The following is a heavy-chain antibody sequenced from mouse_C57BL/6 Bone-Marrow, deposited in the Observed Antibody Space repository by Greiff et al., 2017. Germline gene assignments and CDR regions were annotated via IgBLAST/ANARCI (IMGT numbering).Heavy chain of an antibody. CDR2: IRNKANNHAT. CDR1: GFTFSDAW. CDR3: IGGPMVTTRFAY. V-gene: IGHV6-6*01. J-gene: IGHJ3*01. Sequence: EVQRVESGGGLVQPGGSMKLSCAASGFTFSDAWMDWVRQSPEKGLEWVAEIRNKANNHATYYAESVKGRFTISRDDSKSSVYLQMNSLRAEDTGIYYCIGGPMVTTRFAYWGQGTLVTVSA. D-gene: IGHD2-2*01.